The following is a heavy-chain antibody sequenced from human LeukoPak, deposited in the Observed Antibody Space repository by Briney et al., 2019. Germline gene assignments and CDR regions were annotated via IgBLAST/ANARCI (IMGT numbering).Heavy chain of an antibody. V-gene: IGHV4-59*01. D-gene: IGHD3-3*01. CDR3: ARGDLPFDY. CDR1: GGSLSSYY. Sequence: KPSETLSPTCTVSGGSLSSYYWNWIRQPPGKGLEWIGYVYYSGSTNYNPSLSSRVTISVDTSKNQFSLNLSSVTAADTAVYYCARGDLPFDYWGQGTLVTVSS. J-gene: IGHJ4*02. CDR2: VYYSGST.